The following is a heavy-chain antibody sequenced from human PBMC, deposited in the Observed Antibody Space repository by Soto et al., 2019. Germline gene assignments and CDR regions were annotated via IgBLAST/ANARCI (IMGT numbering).Heavy chain of an antibody. D-gene: IGHD6-6*01. J-gene: IGHJ6*01. CDR3: AREDSSSSYYYYGMDL. CDR2: INSDGSST. V-gene: IGHV3-74*01. Sequence: PGGSLRLSCAASGFTFSRYWMHWVRQAPGKGLVWVSRINSDGSSTSYADSVKGRFTISRDNAKNTLYLQMNSLRAEDTAVYYCAREDSSSSYYYYGMDLWRQGTTVIDSS. CDR1: GFTFSRYW.